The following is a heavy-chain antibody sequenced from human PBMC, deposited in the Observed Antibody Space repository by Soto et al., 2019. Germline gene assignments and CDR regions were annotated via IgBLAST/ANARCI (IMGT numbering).Heavy chain of an antibody. D-gene: IGHD6-19*01. J-gene: IGHJ4*02. V-gene: IGHV3-23*01. CDR2: ISGNGADT. CDR1: GFTFSSYA. Sequence: EVQLLESGGGLVQPGGSVRLSCGASGFTFSSYAMSWVRQDPGKGLEWVSAISGNGADTTYAESVRGRFTIYRENSKDTLYRQMNSLRADDTAVYYWGKERRGRGWFVFNYWGQDIVVTVPS. CDR3: GKERRGRGWFVFNY.